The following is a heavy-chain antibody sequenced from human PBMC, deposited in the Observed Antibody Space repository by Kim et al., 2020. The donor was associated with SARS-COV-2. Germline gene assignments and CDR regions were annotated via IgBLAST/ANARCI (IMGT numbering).Heavy chain of an antibody. V-gene: IGHV1-69*13. D-gene: IGHD6-19*01. CDR3: ARGGVLAVAGTRTLDY. CDR1: GGTFSSYA. J-gene: IGHJ4*02. CDR2: IIPIFGTA. Sequence: SVKVSCKASGGTFSSYAISWVRQAPGQGLEWMGGIIPIFGTANYAQKFQGRVTITADESTSTAYMELSSLRSEDTAVYYCARGGVLAVAGTRTLDYWGQGTLVTVSS.